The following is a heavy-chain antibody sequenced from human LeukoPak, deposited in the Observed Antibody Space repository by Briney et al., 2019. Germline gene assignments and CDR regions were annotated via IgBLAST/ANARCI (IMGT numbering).Heavy chain of an antibody. CDR1: GGSISSGGYY. CDR2: IYYSGST. Sequence: SETLSLTCTVSGGSISSGGYYWSWIRQHPGKGLEWIVYIYYSGSTYYNPSLKSRVTISVDTSKNQFSLKLSSVTAADTAVYYCARVYGSGSYYTVRWFDPWGQGTLVTVSS. J-gene: IGHJ5*02. CDR3: ARVYGSGSYYTVRWFDP. V-gene: IGHV4-31*03. D-gene: IGHD3-10*01.